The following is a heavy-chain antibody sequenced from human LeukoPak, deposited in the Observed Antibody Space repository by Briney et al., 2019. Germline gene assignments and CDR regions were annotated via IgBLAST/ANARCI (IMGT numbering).Heavy chain of an antibody. Sequence: GASVKVSCKASGGTFSSYAISWVRQAPGQGLEWMGGIIPIFGAANYAQKFQGRVTITADESTSTAYMELSSLRSEDTAVYYCASTASVQPSFFDYWGQGTLVTVSS. D-gene: IGHD3-16*02. J-gene: IGHJ4*02. CDR2: IIPIFGAA. CDR1: GGTFSSYA. CDR3: ASTASVQPSFFDY. V-gene: IGHV1-69*01.